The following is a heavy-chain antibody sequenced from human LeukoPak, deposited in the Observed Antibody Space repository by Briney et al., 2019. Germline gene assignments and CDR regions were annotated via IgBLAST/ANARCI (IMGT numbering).Heavy chain of an antibody. CDR3: ARAFRYYGGNY. J-gene: IGHJ4*02. Sequence: ASVKVSCKASGYTFTIYGISWVRQAPGQGLEWMGWISAYNGNTNYAQKLQGRVTMTRNTSISTAYMELSSLRSEDTAVYYCARAFRYYGGNYWGQGTLVTVSS. CDR1: GYTFTIYG. D-gene: IGHD3-22*01. V-gene: IGHV1-18*01. CDR2: ISAYNGNT.